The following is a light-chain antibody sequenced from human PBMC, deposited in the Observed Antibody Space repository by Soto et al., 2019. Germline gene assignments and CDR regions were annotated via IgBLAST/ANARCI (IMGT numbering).Light chain of an antibody. Sequence: AIQMTQSPSSLSASVGDRVTLTCRASQGIRNDLGWYQQKPGKAPKVLIYGASTLQSGVPSRFSGSGFGTDFTLTISSLQPDDFATYYCLQDYSYPLTFGGGTKVEI. CDR1: QGIRND. CDR2: GAS. V-gene: IGKV1-6*01. CDR3: LQDYSYPLT. J-gene: IGKJ4*01.